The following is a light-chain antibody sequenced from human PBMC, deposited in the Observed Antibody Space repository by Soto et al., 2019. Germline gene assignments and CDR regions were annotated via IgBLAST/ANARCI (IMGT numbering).Light chain of an antibody. CDR1: QSLSNN. V-gene: IGKV3-15*01. CDR2: GAS. J-gene: IGKJ1*01. CDR3: LLDFSYFWA. Sequence: EIVMTQSPVTLSVSPGGRATLSCRASQSLSNNIYLAWYQQKPGQAPRLLIYGASTRATGIPARFSGSGSGTEFTLTISSLQPEDFATYYCLLDFSYFWAFGQGTKVDI.